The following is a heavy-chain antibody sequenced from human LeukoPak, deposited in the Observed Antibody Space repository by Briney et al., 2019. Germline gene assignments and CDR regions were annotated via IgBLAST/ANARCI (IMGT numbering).Heavy chain of an antibody. V-gene: IGHV1-2*02. CDR2: INPNSGGT. J-gene: IGHJ3*02. CDR1: GYTFTGCY. Sequence: ASVKVSGKASGYTFTGCYMHWVRPAPGQGLEWMGWINPNSGGTNYAQKFQGRVTMTRDTSISTAYMELSRLRSDDTAVYYCARDKAVELRDAFDIWGQGTMVTVSS. D-gene: IGHD1-7*01. CDR3: ARDKAVELRDAFDI.